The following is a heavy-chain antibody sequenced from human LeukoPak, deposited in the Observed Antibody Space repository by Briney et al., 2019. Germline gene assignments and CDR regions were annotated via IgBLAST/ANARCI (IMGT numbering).Heavy chain of an antibody. CDR2: ISYSGST. CDR3: ARHPELYFLDY. D-gene: IGHD3-10*01. CDR1: GGSISSSTYY. Sequence: SETLSLTCIVSGGSISSSTYYWSWIRQPPGKGLEWIGYISYSGSTNYNPSLKSRVTISADTSKNQVSLTLSSVTAADTAVYYCARHPELYFLDYWGQGTLVTVSS. J-gene: IGHJ4*02. V-gene: IGHV4-61*05.